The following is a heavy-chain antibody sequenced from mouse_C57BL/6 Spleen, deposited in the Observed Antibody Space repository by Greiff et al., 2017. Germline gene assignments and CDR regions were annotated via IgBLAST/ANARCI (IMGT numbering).Heavy chain of an antibody. CDR1: GFTFSAYY. CDR2: FNYDGSST. Sequence: VKLVESEGGLVQPGSSMKLSCTASGFTFSAYYMAWVRQVPEKGLEWVATFNYDGSSTYYLDSLKSRFIISRDNAKNILYLQMSSLKSEDTATYYCARRDPYWYFDVWGTGTTVTVSS. CDR3: ARRDPYWYFDV. V-gene: IGHV5-16*02. J-gene: IGHJ1*03.